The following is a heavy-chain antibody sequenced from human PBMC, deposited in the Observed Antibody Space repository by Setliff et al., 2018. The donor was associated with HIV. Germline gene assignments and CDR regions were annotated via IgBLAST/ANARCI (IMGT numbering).Heavy chain of an antibody. J-gene: IGHJ4*02. Sequence: GGSLRLSCAASGFSFRTYWMSWVRQAPGRGLEWVANMKYDGTEIYSMDSVKGRFTISRDNAKNSLYLQMNSLRVEDTAVYYCATDCAVVGGTGSLDSWGQGTLVTVSS. CDR3: ATDCAVVGGTGSLDS. D-gene: IGHD1-26*01. V-gene: IGHV3-7*03. CDR1: GFSFRTYW. CDR2: MKYDGTEI.